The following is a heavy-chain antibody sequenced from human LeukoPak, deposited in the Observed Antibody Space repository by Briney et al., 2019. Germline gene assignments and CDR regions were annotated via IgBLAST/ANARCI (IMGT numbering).Heavy chain of an antibody. CDR2: ITGSGGST. D-gene: IGHD3-22*01. V-gene: IGHV3-23*01. Sequence: PGGSLRLSCAASGFTFSTYVVNWVRQAPGKGLEWVSTITGSGGSTYYADSVKGRFTISRDNSKNTLYLQMSSLRSDDTAVYYCARDLPTSTYYYDSRGPSTVPNFDYWGQGTLVTVSS. CDR3: ARDLPTSTYYYDSRGPSTVPNFDY. CDR1: GFTFSTYV. J-gene: IGHJ4*02.